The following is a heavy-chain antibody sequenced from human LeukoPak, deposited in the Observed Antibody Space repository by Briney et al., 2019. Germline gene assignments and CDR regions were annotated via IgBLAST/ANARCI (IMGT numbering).Heavy chain of an antibody. V-gene: IGHV4-59*01. CDR3: ARGEPAFSSGWYTYYFDY. CDR2: IYYSGTT. J-gene: IGHJ4*02. CDR1: GGSISSYY. D-gene: IGHD6-19*01. Sequence: SETLSLTCTVSGGSISSYYWSWIRQTPGKGPEWIGYIYYSGTTNYNPSLRSRVAISLDTSKNQFSLKLSSVTAADTAVYYCARGEPAFSSGWYTYYFDYWGQGTLVTVSS.